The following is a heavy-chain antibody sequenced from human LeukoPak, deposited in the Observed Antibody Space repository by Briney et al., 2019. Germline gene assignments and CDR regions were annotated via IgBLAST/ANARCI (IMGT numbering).Heavy chain of an antibody. CDR3: ARVGTVRSTYGDYGDYFDY. V-gene: IGHV4-59*01. Sequence: SETLSLTCTVSGGSISSYYWSWIRQPPGKGLEWIGYIYYSGSTNYNPSPKSRVTISVDTSKNQFSLKLSSVTAADTAVYYCARVGTVRSTYGDYGDYFDYWGQGTLVTVSS. J-gene: IGHJ4*02. CDR1: GGSISSYY. D-gene: IGHD4-17*01. CDR2: IYYSGST.